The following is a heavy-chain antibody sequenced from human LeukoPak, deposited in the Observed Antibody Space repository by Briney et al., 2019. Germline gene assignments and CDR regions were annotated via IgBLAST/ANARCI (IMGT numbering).Heavy chain of an antibody. CDR3: AKEKFDTSDYYYKPFDY. J-gene: IGHJ4*02. CDR1: GFTFSSSA. V-gene: IGHV3-23*01. D-gene: IGHD3-22*01. CDR2: ISGSGDST. Sequence: PGGSLRLSCAASGFTFSSSAMSWVRQAPGKGLEWVSSISGSGDSTYYSDSVKGRFTISRDNSKNTLYLQMNSLRAEDTAVYYCAKEKFDTSDYYYKPFDYWGQGTLVTVSS.